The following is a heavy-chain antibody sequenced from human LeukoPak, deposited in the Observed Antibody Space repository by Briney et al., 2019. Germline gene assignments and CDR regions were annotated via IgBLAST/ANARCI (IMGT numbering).Heavy chain of an antibody. CDR1: GFIFSDYG. Sequence: PGGSLRLSCAASGFIFSDYGMHWVRQAPGKGLEWVAFIRYDGSNKYYADSVKGRFIISRDNSKNTLYLQLNSLRAEDTAMYHCAKLDSSGYSTFDYWGQGTLVTVSS. D-gene: IGHD3-22*01. J-gene: IGHJ4*02. CDR3: AKLDSSGYSTFDY. V-gene: IGHV3-30*02. CDR2: IRYDGSNK.